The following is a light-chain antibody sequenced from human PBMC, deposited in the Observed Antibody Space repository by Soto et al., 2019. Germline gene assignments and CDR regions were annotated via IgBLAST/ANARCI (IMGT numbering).Light chain of an antibody. CDR1: QGISNY. CDR3: QQTYTTPYT. Sequence: DIQMTQSPSSLSASVGDIVTLACRASQGISNYLNWYQQKPGKAPKLLIYAASNLQSGVPSRFSGSGSGTYFTLTISSLQPEDSATYYCQQTYTTPYTFGQGTKLEIK. V-gene: IGKV1-39*01. CDR2: AAS. J-gene: IGKJ2*01.